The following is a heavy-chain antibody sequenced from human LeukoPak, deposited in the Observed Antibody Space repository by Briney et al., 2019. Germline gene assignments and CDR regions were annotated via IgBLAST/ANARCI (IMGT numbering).Heavy chain of an antibody. CDR3: ARVVGTTDLDY. D-gene: IGHD1-26*01. Sequence: GESLQISCKGAGDGFTSYWIGYLRQMPGKGLDWMGIIYPGDSDTRYSPSFQGQVTISADKPISTAYLQWSSLKASDTAMYYCARVVGTTDLDYWGQGTLVTVSS. CDR2: IYPGDSDT. V-gene: IGHV5-51*04. CDR1: GDGFTSYW. J-gene: IGHJ4*02.